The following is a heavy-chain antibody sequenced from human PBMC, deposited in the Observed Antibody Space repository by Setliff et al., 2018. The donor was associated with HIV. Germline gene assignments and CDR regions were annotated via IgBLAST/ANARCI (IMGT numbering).Heavy chain of an antibody. CDR3: ARLMKTYYYDTSGYYAPWGNFDH. CDR2: IFSDDEK. Sequence: SGPTLVNPTEALTLTCTVSGFSLSNTRMGVSWIRQPPGKALEWLTHIFSDDEKSYSTSLKSRLTISKDTSKSQVVLTMTNLDPVDTATYYCARLMKTYYYDTSGYYAPWGNFDHWGQGTLVTVSS. J-gene: IGHJ4*02. CDR1: GFSLSNTRMG. D-gene: IGHD3-22*01. V-gene: IGHV2-26*01.